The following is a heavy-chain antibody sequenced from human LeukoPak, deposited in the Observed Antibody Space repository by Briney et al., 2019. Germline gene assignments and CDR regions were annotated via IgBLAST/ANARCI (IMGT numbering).Heavy chain of an antibody. CDR3: ARQTASSRYCNSTSCYRGATKFDY. CDR2: INHSGST. D-gene: IGHD2-2*01. CDR1: GGSFSGYY. J-gene: IGHJ4*02. Sequence: SETLSLTCAVYGGSFSGYYWSWIRQPPGKGLEWIGEINHSGSTNYNPSLKSRVTISVDTSKNQFSLKLSSVTAADTAVYYCARQTASSRYCNSTSCYRGATKFDYWGQGTLVTVSS. V-gene: IGHV4-34*01.